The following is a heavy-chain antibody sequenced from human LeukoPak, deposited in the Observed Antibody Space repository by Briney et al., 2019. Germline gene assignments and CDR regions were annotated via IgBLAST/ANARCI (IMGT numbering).Heavy chain of an antibody. V-gene: IGHV4-59*08. CDR2: IYYSGST. CDR1: GGSISTYY. D-gene: IGHD3-22*01. Sequence: TSETLSLTCTVSGGSISTYYWSWIRQPPGKGLEWIGYIYYSGSTNYNPSLKSRVTISVDTSKKQFSLKLSSVTAADTAVYYCARSDYYDSSGYYYGTPYFDYWGQGTLVTVSS. CDR3: ARSDYYDSSGYYYGTPYFDY. J-gene: IGHJ4*02.